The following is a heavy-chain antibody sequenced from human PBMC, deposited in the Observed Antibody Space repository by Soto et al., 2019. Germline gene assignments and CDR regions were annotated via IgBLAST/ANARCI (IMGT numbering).Heavy chain of an antibody. D-gene: IGHD6-13*01. CDR1: GFTFSSYA. V-gene: IGHV3-23*01. J-gene: IGHJ4*02. Sequence: PGGSLRLSCAASGFTFSSYAMSWVRQAPGKGLEWVSAISGSGGSTYYADSVKGRFTISRDNSKNTLYLQMNSLRAEDTAVYYCAKDRSSHPLVAPAGTGYFDYWGQGTLVTVSS. CDR2: ISGSGGST. CDR3: AKDRSSHPLVAPAGTGYFDY.